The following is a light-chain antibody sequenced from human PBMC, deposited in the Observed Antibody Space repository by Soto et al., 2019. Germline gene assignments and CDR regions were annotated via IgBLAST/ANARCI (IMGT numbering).Light chain of an antibody. V-gene: IGKV1-5*01. CDR3: QHYNTYSWT. J-gene: IGKJ1*01. CDR1: QSISSW. Sequence: DIQMTQSPSTLPASVGDRVTITCRASQSISSWLAWYQQKPGRAPKLLIYDASILQSGVPSRFTGSGSGTEFTLTISSLQPDDFATYYCQHYNTYSWTFGQGTKVEI. CDR2: DAS.